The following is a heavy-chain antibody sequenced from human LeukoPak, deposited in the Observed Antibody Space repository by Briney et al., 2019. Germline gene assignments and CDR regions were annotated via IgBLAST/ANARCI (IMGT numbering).Heavy chain of an antibody. Sequence: GASVKVSCKASGFTFTSSAVQWVRQARGQRLEWIGWIVVGSGNTIYAQKFQGRVTITTDESTSTAYMELSSLRSEDTAVYYCARDGDLADNYYYYMDVWGKGTTVTVSS. V-gene: IGHV1-58*01. D-gene: IGHD7-27*01. CDR2: IVVGSGNT. J-gene: IGHJ6*03. CDR3: ARDGDLADNYYYYMDV. CDR1: GFTFTSSA.